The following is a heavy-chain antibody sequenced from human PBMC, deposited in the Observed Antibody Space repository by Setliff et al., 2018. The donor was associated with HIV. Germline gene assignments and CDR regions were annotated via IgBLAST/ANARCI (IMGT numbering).Heavy chain of an antibody. J-gene: IGHJ5*02. Sequence: LSLTCTVSGGSISRSSYYWGWIRQPPGKGLEWIGEVFHSGSANSNASLRSRVMISVDTSKNQFSLKLSAVTAADTAVYYCARDHVFGSRTGFDPWGPGILVTVSS. D-gene: IGHD3-10*01. V-gene: IGHV4-39*07. CDR1: GGSISRSSYY. CDR3: ARDHVFGSRTGFDP. CDR2: VFHSGSA.